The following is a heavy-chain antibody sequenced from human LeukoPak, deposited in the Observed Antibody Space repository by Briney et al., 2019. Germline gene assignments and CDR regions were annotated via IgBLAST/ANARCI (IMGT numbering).Heavy chain of an antibody. CDR2: INGDGSRK. J-gene: IGHJ4*02. CDR3: AREDATALDY. V-gene: IGHV3-7*01. Sequence: PGGSLRLSCAASGFTFTTYWMAWVRQAPGKGLEWVANINGDGSRKNYLDSVKGRFTISRDNTKNSVYLQMNSLRAEDTAVYYCAREDATALDYWGQGTLVTVSS. D-gene: IGHD4-17*01. CDR1: GFTFTTYW.